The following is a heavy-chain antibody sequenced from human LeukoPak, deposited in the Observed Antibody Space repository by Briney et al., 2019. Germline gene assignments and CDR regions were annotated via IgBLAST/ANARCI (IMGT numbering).Heavy chain of an antibody. CDR2: IYSGGST. CDR1: GFTVSSNY. V-gene: IGHV3-53*01. Sequence: GGSLRLSCAASGFTVSSNYMSWVRQAPGKGLEWVSVIYSGGSTYYADSVRGRFIISRDNSKNTLYLQMNSLRAEDTAVYYCARERYNNYGMDVWGQGTAVTVSS. CDR3: ARERYNNYGMDV. J-gene: IGHJ6*02.